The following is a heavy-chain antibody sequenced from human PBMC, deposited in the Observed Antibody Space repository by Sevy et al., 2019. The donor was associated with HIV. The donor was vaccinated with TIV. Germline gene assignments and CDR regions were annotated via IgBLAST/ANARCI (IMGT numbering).Heavy chain of an antibody. CDR1: GLTFSDHY. J-gene: IGHJ6*03. V-gene: IGHV3-72*01. CDR2: IRNRPNSYTT. CDR3: VRGPNCGVGGCQQISPYCLDV. D-gene: IGHD2-15*01. Sequence: GGSLRLSCAASGLTFSDHYVDWLRQAPGKGLEWVGGIRNRPNSYTTEYAASVKGRFTISRDDSRNSVYLQMNSLKTQDSAVYYCVRGPNCGVGGCQQISPYCLDVWGKWATATVSS.